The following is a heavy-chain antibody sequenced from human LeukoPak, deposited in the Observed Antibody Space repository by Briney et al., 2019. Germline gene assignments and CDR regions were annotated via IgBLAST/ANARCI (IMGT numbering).Heavy chain of an antibody. J-gene: IGHJ4*02. CDR2: IYSGGST. D-gene: IGHD5-24*01. V-gene: IGHV3-53*01. CDR1: GFTVSSNY. Sequence: PGGSLRLSCAASGFTVSSNYMSWVRQAPGKGLEWVSVIYSGGSTYYADSVKGRFTISRDNSKNTLYLQMNSLRAEDTAVYYCASDPLHNDYNQLWGQGTLVTVSS. CDR3: ASDPLHNDYNQL.